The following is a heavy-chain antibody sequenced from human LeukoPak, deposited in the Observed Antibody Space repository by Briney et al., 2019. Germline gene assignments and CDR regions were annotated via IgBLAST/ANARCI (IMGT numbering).Heavy chain of an antibody. CDR2: ISWNSGSI. CDR1: GVTFGDYA. CDR3: AKGTRLLQGGWFDP. D-gene: IGHD5-12*01. J-gene: IGHJ5*02. Sequence: GRSLTLSCAAYGVTFGDYAMHWVRQAPGKGLEWVSGISWNSGSIGYADSVKGRFTISRDNAKNSLYLQMNSLRAEDTALYYCAKGTRLLQGGWFDPWGQGTLVTVSS. V-gene: IGHV3-9*01.